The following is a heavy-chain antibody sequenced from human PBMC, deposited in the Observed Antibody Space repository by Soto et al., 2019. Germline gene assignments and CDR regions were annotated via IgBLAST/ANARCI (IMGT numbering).Heavy chain of an antibody. Sequence: SETLSLTCAVSGGSSGGYSWSVFRQPPGKGLEWIGEINHSGSTNNNPSLKSRVTISVDTSKNQFSLKLSSVTAADTAVYYCARGLSSWTYYFDYWGQGIQVTVS. CDR1: GGSSGGYS. D-gene: IGHD6-13*01. J-gene: IGHJ4*02. CDR3: ARGLSSWTYYFDY. CDR2: INHSGST. V-gene: IGHV4-34*01.